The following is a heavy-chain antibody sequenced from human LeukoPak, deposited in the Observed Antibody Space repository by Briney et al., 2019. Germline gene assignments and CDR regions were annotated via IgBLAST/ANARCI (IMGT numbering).Heavy chain of an antibody. J-gene: IGHJ4*02. Sequence: PGGSLRLSCAASGFTFSSYWMSWVRQAPGKGLEWVANIKQDGSEKYYVDSVKGRFTISRDNAKNSLYLQMNSLRAEDTAAYYCAREAGKDYYDSSGCIDYWGQGTLVTVSS. CDR2: IKQDGSEK. CDR3: AREAGKDYYDSSGCIDY. D-gene: IGHD3-22*01. CDR1: GFTFSSYW. V-gene: IGHV3-7*01.